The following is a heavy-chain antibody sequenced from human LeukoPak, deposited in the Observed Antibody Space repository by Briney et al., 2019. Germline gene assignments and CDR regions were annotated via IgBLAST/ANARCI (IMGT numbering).Heavy chain of an antibody. V-gene: IGHV3-21*01. Sequence: TGGSLRLSCAASGFTFSDYTMTWVRQAPGKGLEWVASISSDSSYIDYADSVKGRFTISRDNSKNTLYLQMNSLRAEDTAVYYCARVPRDSESYYYMDVWGKGTTVTVSS. CDR3: ARVPRDSESYYYMDV. D-gene: IGHD2-15*01. CDR2: ISSDSSYI. CDR1: GFTFSDYT. J-gene: IGHJ6*03.